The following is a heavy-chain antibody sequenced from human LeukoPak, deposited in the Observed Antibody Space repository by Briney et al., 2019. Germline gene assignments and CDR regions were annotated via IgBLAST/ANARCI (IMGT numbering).Heavy chain of an antibody. V-gene: IGHV3-48*01. CDR1: GFTFSKYD. CDR3: AKGRGWEASYYYYYMDV. CDR2: ISSSSSTI. Sequence: GGSLRLSCAASGFTFSKYDMNWVRQAPGKGLEWVSYISSSSSTIYYAGSVKGRFTISRDNAKNTLYLQMNSLRAEDTAVYYCAKGRGWEASYYYYYMDVWGKGTTVTISS. J-gene: IGHJ6*03. D-gene: IGHD1-26*01.